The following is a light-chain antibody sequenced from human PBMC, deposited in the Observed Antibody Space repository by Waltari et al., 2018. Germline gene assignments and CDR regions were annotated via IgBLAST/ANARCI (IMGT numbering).Light chain of an antibody. CDR2: KTS. CDR1: QSISSW. J-gene: IGKJ1*01. Sequence: DIQMTQSPSTLSASVGDRVTITCRASQSISSWLAWYQQKSGKAPKLLSYKTSSLESGVPSRFSGSGSGTEFTLTISSLQPDDFATYYCQQYDTYPWTFGQGTKVEIK. V-gene: IGKV1-5*03. CDR3: QQYDTYPWT.